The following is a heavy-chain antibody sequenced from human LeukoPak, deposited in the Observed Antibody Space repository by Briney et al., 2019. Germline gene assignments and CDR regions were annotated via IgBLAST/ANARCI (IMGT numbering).Heavy chain of an antibody. V-gene: IGHV3-21*01. D-gene: IGHD6-19*01. CDR1: GFTFSSYS. Sequence: PGGSLRLSCAASGFTFSSYSMNWVRQAPGKGLEWVSSISSSSSYIYYADSVKGRFTISRDNAKNSLYLQMNSLRAEDTAVYYCARVSSGRQWQPFDYWGQGSLVTVSS. J-gene: IGHJ4*02. CDR2: ISSSSSYI. CDR3: ARVSSGRQWQPFDY.